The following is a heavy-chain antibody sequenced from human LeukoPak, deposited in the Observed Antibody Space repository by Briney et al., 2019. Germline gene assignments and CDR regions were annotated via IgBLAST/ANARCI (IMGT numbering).Heavy chain of an antibody. CDR2: IRSNGGST. Sequence: RGGSLRLSCAASGFTFSSYGMHWVRQAPGKGLEYVSAIRSNGGSTYYANSVKGVFTISRDNSKNTLYPQMRSLRAEDTAVYYCATASARAVAASGYLDYCGQGTLVTASS. J-gene: IGHJ4*02. CDR1: GFTFSSYG. V-gene: IGHV3-64*01. D-gene: IGHD6-19*01. CDR3: ATASARAVAASGYLDY.